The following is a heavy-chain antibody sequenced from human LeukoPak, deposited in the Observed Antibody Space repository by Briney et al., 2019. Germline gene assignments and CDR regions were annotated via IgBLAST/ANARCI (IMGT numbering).Heavy chain of an antibody. J-gene: IGHJ4*02. D-gene: IGHD3-16*01. V-gene: IGHV3-74*01. CDR1: GFTFSSYW. Sequence: GGSLRLSCAASGFTFSSYWMHWVRQSPGKGLVWVSRIHLDGRTTNYADSVKGRFTVSRDNAKNILYLQMDSLRPDDTAVYYCARGGSPSDRWGQGTLVTVSS. CDR2: IHLDGRTT. CDR3: ARGGSPSDR.